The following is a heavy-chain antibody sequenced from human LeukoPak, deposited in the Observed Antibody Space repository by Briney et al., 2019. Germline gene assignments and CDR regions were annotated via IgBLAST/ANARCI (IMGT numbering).Heavy chain of an antibody. J-gene: IGHJ4*02. D-gene: IGHD3-10*01. CDR2: IRNKANSYTT. CDR3: AREYYCRLDY. V-gene: IGHV3-72*01. Sequence: GGSLRLSCAAPGFSFSVNYMDWVRQAPGKGLEWVGRIRNKANSYTTDYAASVRGRFTISRDDSKNSLYLEMNSLKTEDTAVYYCAREYYCRLDYWGRGTLVTVSS. CDR1: GFSFSVNY.